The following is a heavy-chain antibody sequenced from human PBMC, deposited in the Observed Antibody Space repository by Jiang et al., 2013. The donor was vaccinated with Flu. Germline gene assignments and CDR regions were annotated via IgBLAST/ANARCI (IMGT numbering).Heavy chain of an antibody. J-gene: IGHJ4*02. V-gene: IGHV4-34*01. CDR3: AIWFGEFLTDY. D-gene: IGHD3-10*01. CDR2: INHSGST. Sequence: LLKPSETLSLTCAVYGGSFSGYYWSWIRQPPGKGLEWIGEINHSGSTNYNPSLKSRVTISVDTSKNQFSLKLSSVTAADTAVYYCAIWFGEFLTDYWGQGTLVTVSS. CDR1: GGSFSGYY.